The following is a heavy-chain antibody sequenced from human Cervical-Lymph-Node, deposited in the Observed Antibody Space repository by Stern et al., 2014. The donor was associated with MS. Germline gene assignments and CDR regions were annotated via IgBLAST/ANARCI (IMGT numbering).Heavy chain of an antibody. CDR3: ATGVFCHTTSCPYSFYYYAMDV. CDR2: FDPENGET. Sequence: QVQLVQSGAEMKKPGASVKVSCKVTGYILSELSMHWVRQAPGKGLEWMGGFDPENGETIYGQSLQGRLTMPEDTSTNTTYMQLSGLRSEDAAVYYCATGVFCHTTSCPYSFYYYAMDVWGQGTTVTVSS. V-gene: IGHV1-24*01. CDR1: GYILSELS. J-gene: IGHJ6*02. D-gene: IGHD2-2*01.